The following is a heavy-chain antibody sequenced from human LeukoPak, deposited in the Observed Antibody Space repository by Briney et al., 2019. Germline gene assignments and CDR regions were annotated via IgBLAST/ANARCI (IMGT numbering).Heavy chain of an antibody. CDR1: GYTLTELS. CDR3: ATVLSRDSSGWYDFDY. V-gene: IGHV1-24*01. Sequence: ASVKVSCKVSGYTLTELSMHWVRQAPGKGLEWMGGFDPEDGETIYAQKFQCRVTMTEDTSTDTAYMELSSLRSEDTAVYYCATVLSRDSSGWYDFDYWGQGTLVTVSS. J-gene: IGHJ4*02. CDR2: FDPEDGET. D-gene: IGHD6-19*01.